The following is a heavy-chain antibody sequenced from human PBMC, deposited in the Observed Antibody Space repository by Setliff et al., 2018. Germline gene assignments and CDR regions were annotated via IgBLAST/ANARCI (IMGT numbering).Heavy chain of an antibody. Sequence: SETLSLTCTVSGDSINSRTNYWSWIRQPAGKGLEWIGYIYYSGSTSYNPSLKSRVTISVDTSKNQFSLKLSSVTAADTAVYYCARASSGWYSAYYYYMDVWGKGTTVTVSS. V-gene: IGHV4-61*10. CDR1: GDSINSRTNY. CDR2: IYYSGST. J-gene: IGHJ6*03. D-gene: IGHD6-19*01. CDR3: ARASSGWYSAYYYYMDV.